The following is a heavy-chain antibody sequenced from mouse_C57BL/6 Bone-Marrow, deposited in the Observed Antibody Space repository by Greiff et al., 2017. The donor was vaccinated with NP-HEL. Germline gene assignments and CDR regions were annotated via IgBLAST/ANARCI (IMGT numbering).Heavy chain of an antibody. V-gene: IGHV14-3*01. CDR2: IDPANGNT. J-gene: IGHJ2*01. CDR1: GFNIKNTY. D-gene: IGHD1-1*01. Sequence: VHVKQSVAELVRPGASVKLSCTASGFNIKNTYMHWVKQRPEQGLEWIGRIDPANGNTKYAPKFQGKATITADTSSNTAYLQLSSLTSEDTAIYYCAREAQFITTVVGYWGQGTTLTVSS. CDR3: AREAQFITTVVGY.